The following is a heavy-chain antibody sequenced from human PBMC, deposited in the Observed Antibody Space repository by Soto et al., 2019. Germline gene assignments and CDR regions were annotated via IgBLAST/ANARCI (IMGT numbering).Heavy chain of an antibody. CDR1: GGSISSYY. CDR2: INYSGST. D-gene: IGHD3-9*01. Sequence: SETLSLTCTVSGGSISSYYWSWIRQPPGKGLEWIGYINYSGSTNYNPSLKSRVSISIATSKNHFSLKLSSVSAADTAVYYCARQDDILTGVDYWGQGTLVTVPQ. V-gene: IGHV4-59*08. CDR3: ARQDDILTGVDY. J-gene: IGHJ4*02.